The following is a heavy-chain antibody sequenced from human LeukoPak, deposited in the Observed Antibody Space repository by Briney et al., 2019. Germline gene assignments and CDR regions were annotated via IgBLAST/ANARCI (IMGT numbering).Heavy chain of an antibody. V-gene: IGHV1-2*02. Sequence: ASVKVSCKASGYTFTGYYMHWVRQAPGQGLEWMGWINPNSGGTNYAQKFQGRVTMTRDTSISTAYMELSRLRSDDTAVYYCARSPVALNWFDPWGQGTLVTVSS. J-gene: IGHJ5*02. D-gene: IGHD5-12*01. CDR3: ARSPVALNWFDP. CDR1: GYTFTGYY. CDR2: INPNSGGT.